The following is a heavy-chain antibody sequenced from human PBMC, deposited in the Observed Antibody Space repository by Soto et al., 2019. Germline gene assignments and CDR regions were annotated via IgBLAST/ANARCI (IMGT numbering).Heavy chain of an antibody. V-gene: IGHV3-9*01. J-gene: IGHJ4*02. CDR2: ISWNSGSI. Sequence: EVQLVESGGGLVQPGRSLRLSCAASGFTFDDYAMHWVRQAPGKGLGWVSGISWNSGSIGYADSVKGRFTISRDNAKNSLYLQMNSLSADDTALYYCAKGGLSRVRGVIGGYWGQGTLVTVSS. CDR1: GFTFDDYA. D-gene: IGHD3-10*01. CDR3: AKGGLSRVRGVIGGY.